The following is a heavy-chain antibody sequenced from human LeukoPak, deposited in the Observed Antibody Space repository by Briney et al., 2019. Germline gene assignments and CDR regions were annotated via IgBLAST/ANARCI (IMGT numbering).Heavy chain of an antibody. CDR2: IYPGDSDT. CDR1: GYSFTSSW. V-gene: IGHV5-51*01. D-gene: IGHD4-17*01. Sequence: PGESLKISCKGSGYSFTSSWIGWVRQMPGKGLEWMGIIYPGDSDTRYSPSFQGQVTISADKSISTAYLQWSSLKASDTAMYYCARRSPTTVTTATLQYYFDYWGQGTLVTVSS. J-gene: IGHJ4*02. CDR3: ARRSPTTVTTATLQYYFDY.